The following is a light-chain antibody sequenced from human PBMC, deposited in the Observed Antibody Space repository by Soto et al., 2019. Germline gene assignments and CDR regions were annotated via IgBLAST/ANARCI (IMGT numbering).Light chain of an antibody. CDR3: MQRTHVTIT. J-gene: IGKJ5*01. Sequence: DVVLTQAPLSLSVTPGQTASMSYKSSQSLLYGDGKTYLYWYLQRXGQNPQXXIYDASNRFSGVPDRVSGSGSGTDFTLKISRVEAEDLGVYYCMQRTHVTITFGQGTRLEIK. V-gene: IGKV2D-29*01. CDR1: QSLLYGDGKTY. CDR2: DAS.